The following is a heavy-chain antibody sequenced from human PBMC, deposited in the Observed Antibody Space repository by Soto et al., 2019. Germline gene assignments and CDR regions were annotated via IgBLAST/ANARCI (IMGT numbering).Heavy chain of an antibody. CDR3: ARTYDFWSGPDPLYYYYMDV. CDR2: IYYSGST. CDR1: GGSISSGGYY. Sequence: SETLSLTCTVSGGSISSGGYYWSWIRQHPGKGLEWIGYIYYSGSTYYNPSLKSRVTISVDTSKNQFSLKLSSVTAADTAVYYCARTYDFWSGPDPLYYYYMDVWGKGTTVTVSS. D-gene: IGHD3-3*01. J-gene: IGHJ6*03. V-gene: IGHV4-31*03.